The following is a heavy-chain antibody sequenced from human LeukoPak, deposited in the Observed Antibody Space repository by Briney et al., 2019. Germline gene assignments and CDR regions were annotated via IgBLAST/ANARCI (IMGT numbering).Heavy chain of an antibody. D-gene: IGHD3-22*01. CDR1: GYTFTSYY. CDR2: INPSGGST. Sequence: ASVKVSCKASGYTFTSYYMHWVRQAPGQGLEWMGLINPSGGSTSYAQKFQDRVTMTRDTSTSTVYMGLSSLRSEDTAVYYCARDPTHYDSSGYPLDYWGQGTLVTVSS. J-gene: IGHJ4*02. V-gene: IGHV1-46*01. CDR3: ARDPTHYDSSGYPLDY.